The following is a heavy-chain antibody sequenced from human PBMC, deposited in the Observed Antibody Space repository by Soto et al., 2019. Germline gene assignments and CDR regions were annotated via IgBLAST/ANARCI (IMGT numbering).Heavy chain of an antibody. CDR1: GYTFTGYY. CDR3: ARDLRPTGSQMYNWFDP. J-gene: IGHJ5*02. D-gene: IGHD2-15*01. V-gene: IGHV1-2*04. CDR2: INPNSGGT. Sequence: VKVSCKASGYTFTGYYMHWVRQAPGQGLEWMGWINPNSGGTNYAQKFQGWVTMTRDTSISTAYMELSRLRSDDTAVYYCARDLRPTGSQMYNWFDPWGQGTLVTVSS.